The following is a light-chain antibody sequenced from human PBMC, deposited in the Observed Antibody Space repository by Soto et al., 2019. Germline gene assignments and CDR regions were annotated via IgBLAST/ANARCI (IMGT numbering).Light chain of an antibody. CDR2: VAS. J-gene: IGKJ1*01. CDR1: QSVSSNN. CDR3: QQHGSGPWT. Sequence: EIVLTQSPDTLSLSPGERATLSCRASQSVSSNNLAWYQHKPGQPPRLLIYVASRRDTGIPDRLSGSGSGSEFTLTITRLEPEDFAVYYCQQHGSGPWTFGQGTKVEMK. V-gene: IGKV3-20*01.